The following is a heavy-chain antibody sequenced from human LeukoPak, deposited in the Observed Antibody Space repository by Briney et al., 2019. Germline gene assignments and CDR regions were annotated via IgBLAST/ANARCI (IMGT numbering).Heavy chain of an antibody. CDR1: GGSFSGYY. CDR2: INHSGST. Sequence: SETLSLTCAVYGGSFSGYYWSWIRQPPGKGLEWIGEINHSGSTNYNPSLKSRVPISVDPSKTQFSLKLSSVTAADTAVYYCARGISSWFTYFDYWGQGTLVTVSS. D-gene: IGHD6-13*01. J-gene: IGHJ4*02. V-gene: IGHV4-34*01. CDR3: ARGISSWFTYFDY.